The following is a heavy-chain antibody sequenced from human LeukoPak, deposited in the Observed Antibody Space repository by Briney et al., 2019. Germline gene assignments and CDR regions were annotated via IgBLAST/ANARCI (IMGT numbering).Heavy chain of an antibody. CDR1: GFTFSSYS. D-gene: IGHD3-3*01. CDR2: ITTSGGAK. J-gene: IGHJ3*02. CDR3: AKSDSAFDI. Sequence: GGSLRLSCTASGFTFSSYSMNWVRQAPGKGLEWISYITTSGGAKNYADSVKGRFTISRDNAENSLYLQMNSLRAEDTALYYCAKSDSAFDIWGQGTMVTVSS. V-gene: IGHV3-48*01.